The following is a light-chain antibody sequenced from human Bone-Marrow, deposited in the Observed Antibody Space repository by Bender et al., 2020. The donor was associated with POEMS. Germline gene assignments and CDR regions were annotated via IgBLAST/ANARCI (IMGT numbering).Light chain of an antibody. J-gene: IGLJ2*01. CDR2: EVI. V-gene: IGLV2-8*01. CDR3: SSSGGTDNWLI. Sequence: QSALTQPPSASGSPGQSVTISCTGTSRDVGYYNYVSWFRQHPGRAPRLLIYEVIKRPSGVPDRFSGSKSGNTASLTVSGLQADDEATYYCSSSGGTDNWLIFGGGTKLTVL. CDR1: SRDVGYYNY.